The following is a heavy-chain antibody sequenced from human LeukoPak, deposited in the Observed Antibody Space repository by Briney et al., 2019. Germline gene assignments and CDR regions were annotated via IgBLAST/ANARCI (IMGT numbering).Heavy chain of an antibody. J-gene: IGHJ5*02. CDR1: GGSISSYY. CDR3: ARRRLLAKGNWFDP. Sequence: SETLSLTCTVSGGSISSYYWSWIRQPPGKGLEWIGEINHSGSTNYNPSLKSRVTISVDTSKNQFSLKLSSVTAADTAVYYCARRRLLAKGNWFDPWGQGTLVTVSS. CDR2: INHSGST. V-gene: IGHV4-34*01.